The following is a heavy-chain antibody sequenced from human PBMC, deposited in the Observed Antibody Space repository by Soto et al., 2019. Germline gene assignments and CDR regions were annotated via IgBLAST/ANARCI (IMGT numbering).Heavy chain of an antibody. V-gene: IGHV1-2*02. CDR1: GYTFTGYY. CDR2: INPNSGGT. Sequence: QVQLVQSGAEVKKPGASVNVSCKASGYTFTGYYIHWVRQAPGQGLEWMGWINPNSGGTKYAPKFQGRVTVTRDTSISTTYVELSGLRSDDTAVYYCARGQENCGGGSCYSKFDYWGQGTLVTVSS. CDR3: ARGQENCGGGSCYSKFDY. D-gene: IGHD2-15*01. J-gene: IGHJ4*02.